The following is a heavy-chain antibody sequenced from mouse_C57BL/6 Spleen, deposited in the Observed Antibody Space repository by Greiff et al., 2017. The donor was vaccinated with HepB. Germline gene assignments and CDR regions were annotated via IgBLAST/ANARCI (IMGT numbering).Heavy chain of an antibody. D-gene: IGHD1-1*01. J-gene: IGHJ1*03. Sequence: VQLQQPGAELVKPGASVKLSCKASGYTFTSYWMHWVKQRPGQGLEWIGMIHPNSGSTNYNEKFKSKATLTVDKTSNTAYMQTSSLTSEDSAVYYCARPFYYGSSHWYFDVWGTGTTVTVSA. V-gene: IGHV1-64*01. CDR1: GYTFTSYW. CDR2: IHPNSGST. CDR3: ARPFYYGSSHWYFDV.